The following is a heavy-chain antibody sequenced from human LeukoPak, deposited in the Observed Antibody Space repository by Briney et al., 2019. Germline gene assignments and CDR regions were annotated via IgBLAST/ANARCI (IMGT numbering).Heavy chain of an antibody. V-gene: IGHV3-30-3*01. Sequence: GGSLRLSCAASGFTFSSYAMHWVRQAPGKGLEWVAVISYDGSNKYYADSVKGRFTISRDNSKNTLYLQMNSLRAEDTAVYYCARNVAGDYYFDYWGQGTLVTVSS. J-gene: IGHJ4*02. CDR1: GFTFSSYA. D-gene: IGHD4-17*01. CDR3: ARNVAGDYYFDY. CDR2: ISYDGSNK.